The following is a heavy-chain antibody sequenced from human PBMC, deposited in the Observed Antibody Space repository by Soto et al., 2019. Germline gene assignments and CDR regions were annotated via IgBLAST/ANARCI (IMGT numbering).Heavy chain of an antibody. V-gene: IGHV3-33*01. CDR2: IWYDGSNE. D-gene: IGHD1-1*01. J-gene: IGHJ6*02. Sequence: QTGGSLRLSCAASGFTFSNYGMHWVRQAPGKGLEWVAIIWYDGSNEYYADSVKGRFSISRDNSKNTVYLQMNSMTVDDTAVYFCVRDVRATGTSYGVDVWGLGPAVTVSS. CDR3: VRDVRATGTSYGVDV. CDR1: GFTFSNYG.